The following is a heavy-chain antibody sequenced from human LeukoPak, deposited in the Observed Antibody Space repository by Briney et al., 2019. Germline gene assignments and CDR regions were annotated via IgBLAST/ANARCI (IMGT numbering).Heavy chain of an antibody. CDR1: GGSFSGYY. CDR2: IYSGGST. J-gene: IGHJ4*02. V-gene: IGHV3-53*01. Sequence: ETLSLTCAVYGGSFSGYYWSWVRQAPGKGLEWVSVIYSGGSTYYADSVKGRFTISRDNSKNTLYLQMNSLRAEDTAVYYCASSRGIAAAPVWGQGTLVTVSS. CDR3: ASSRGIAAAPV. D-gene: IGHD6-13*01.